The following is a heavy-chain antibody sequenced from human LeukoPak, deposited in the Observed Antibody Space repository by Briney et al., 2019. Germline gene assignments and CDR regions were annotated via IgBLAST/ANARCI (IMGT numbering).Heavy chain of an antibody. CDR2: ISHDGSNK. D-gene: IGHD2-8*01. V-gene: IGHV3-30-3*01. CDR3: ARDMMGGYCTNGVCPTGY. J-gene: IGHJ4*02. CDR1: GFTFSSYA. Sequence: PGGSLRLSCAASGFTFSSYAMHWVRQAPGKGLEWVAVISHDGSNKYYADSVKGRFTISRDNSKNTLYLQMNSLRAEDTAVYYCARDMMGGYCTNGVCPTGYWGQGTLVTVSS.